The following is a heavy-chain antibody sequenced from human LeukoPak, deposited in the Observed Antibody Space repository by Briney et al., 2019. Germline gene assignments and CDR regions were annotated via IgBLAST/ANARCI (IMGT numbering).Heavy chain of an antibody. CDR2: IWYDGSNK. D-gene: IGHD4-11*01. V-gene: IGHV3-33*01. CDR1: GFTFSNYG. CDR3: ARGPWATVTRTWSAFDI. J-gene: IGHJ3*02. Sequence: GRSLRLSCAASGFTFSNYGMHWVRQAPGKGLEWVAVIWYDGSNKYYADSVKGRFTISRDDSKNTLYLQMNSLRAEDTAVYYCARGPWATVTRTWSAFDIWGQGTLVTVSS.